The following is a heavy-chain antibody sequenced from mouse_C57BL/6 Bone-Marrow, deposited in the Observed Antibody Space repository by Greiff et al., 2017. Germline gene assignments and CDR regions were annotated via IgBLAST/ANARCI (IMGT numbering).Heavy chain of an antibody. V-gene: IGHV5-15*01. Sequence: EVKVVESGGGLVQPGGSLKLSCAASGFTFSDYGMAWVRQAPRKGPEWVAFISNLAYSIYYAATVTGRFTISRENAKNPLYLEMSSLRSEDTAMYYCARHNYDYDVGYFDVWGTGTTVTVSS. CDR1: GFTFSDYG. D-gene: IGHD2-4*01. J-gene: IGHJ1*03. CDR3: ARHNYDYDVGYFDV. CDR2: ISNLAYSI.